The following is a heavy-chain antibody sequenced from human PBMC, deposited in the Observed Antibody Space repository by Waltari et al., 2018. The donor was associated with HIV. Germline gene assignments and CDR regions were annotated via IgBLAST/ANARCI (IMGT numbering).Heavy chain of an antibody. V-gene: IGHV3-15*01. CDR3: TTDNMIIVALDY. Sequence: EVQLVESGGGLVKPGGSLRLSCAASGFIFSNAWMNWVRQAPGKGLEWVGRMKRKRDGGTADYAEPVKGRFTISRDDSKNVLYLQMNSLKTEDTAVYYCTTDNMIIVALDYWGQGTLLTVSS. D-gene: IGHD5-12*01. CDR1: GFIFSNAW. CDR2: MKRKRDGGTA. J-gene: IGHJ4*02.